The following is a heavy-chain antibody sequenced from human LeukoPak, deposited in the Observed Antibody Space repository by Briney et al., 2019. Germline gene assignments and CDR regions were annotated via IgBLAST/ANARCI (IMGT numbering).Heavy chain of an antibody. Sequence: ASVKVSCKASGYTFTNYGINWVRQAPGQGLEWMGWISAYNGNTNYAQKLQGRVTMTTDTSTSTAYMELRSLKSDDTAVYYCARDSPWLGASTYWGQGTLVTVSS. CDR2: ISAYNGNT. CDR3: ARDSPWLGASTY. CDR1: GYTFTNYG. D-gene: IGHD1-26*01. V-gene: IGHV1-18*01. J-gene: IGHJ4*02.